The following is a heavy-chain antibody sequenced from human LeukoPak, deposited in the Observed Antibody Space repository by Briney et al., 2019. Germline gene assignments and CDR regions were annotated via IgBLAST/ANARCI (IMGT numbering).Heavy chain of an antibody. CDR3: ARNPPTIFGHFDL. Sequence: SETLSLACAVYGGSFRGYYWSWIRQPPGKGLEWIGEINHSGSTNYNPSLKSRVTISVDTSKNQFSLKLSSVTAADTAVYYCARNPPTIFGHFDLWGRGTLVTVSS. CDR1: GGSFRGYY. J-gene: IGHJ2*01. D-gene: IGHD3-9*01. V-gene: IGHV4-34*01. CDR2: INHSGST.